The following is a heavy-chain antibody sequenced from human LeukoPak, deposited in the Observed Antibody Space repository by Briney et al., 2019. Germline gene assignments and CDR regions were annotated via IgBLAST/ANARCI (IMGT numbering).Heavy chain of an antibody. CDR2: ISGSGGST. CDR1: GFTFSSYA. V-gene: IGHV3-23*01. J-gene: IGHJ6*03. CDR3: AKVGSSWRDYYYMDV. D-gene: IGHD6-13*01. Sequence: PGGSLRLSCAASGFTFSSYAMSWVRQAPGKGLEWVSAISGSGGSTYYADSVKGRFTISRDNSKNTLYLQMNSLRAEDTAVYYCAKVGSSWRDYYYMDVWGKGTTVTVSS.